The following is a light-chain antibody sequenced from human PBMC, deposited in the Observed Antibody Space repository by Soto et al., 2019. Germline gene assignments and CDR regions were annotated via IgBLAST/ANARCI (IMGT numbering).Light chain of an antibody. CDR2: KAS. CDR1: QSIGTW. J-gene: IGKJ1*01. Sequence: DIQMTQSPSTLSVSVGDRVTITCRAGQSIGTWLAWYQQKPGKVPKLLIYKASNLESGVPSRFSGSGSGTEFTLTISSLQPDDFATYYCQQCNSYSRTFGQGTKVEIK. V-gene: IGKV1-5*03. CDR3: QQCNSYSRT.